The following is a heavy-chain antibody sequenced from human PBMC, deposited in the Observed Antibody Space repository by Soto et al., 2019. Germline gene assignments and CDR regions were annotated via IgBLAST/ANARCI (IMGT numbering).Heavy chain of an antibody. Sequence: SETLSLTCTVSGGSISSYDWSWIRQPPGKGLEWIGYIYYSGSTNYNPSLKIRVTISVDTSTNQISLKLSSVPAADTAVYYCARYRGFGSSCGWPLGNWFDPWGQGTLVTVSS. CDR2: IYYSGST. V-gene: IGHV4-59*01. CDR1: GGSISSYD. CDR3: ARYRGFGSSCGWPLGNWFDP. D-gene: IGHD6-19*01. J-gene: IGHJ5*02.